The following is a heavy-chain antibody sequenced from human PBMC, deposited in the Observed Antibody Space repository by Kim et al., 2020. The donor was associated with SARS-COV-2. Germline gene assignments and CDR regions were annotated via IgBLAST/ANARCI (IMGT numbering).Heavy chain of an antibody. CDR2: ISYDGSNK. J-gene: IGHJ6*02. V-gene: IGHV3-30-3*01. D-gene: IGHD5-18*01. Sequence: GGSLRLSCAASGFTFSSYAMHWVRQAPGKGLEWVAVISYDGSNKYYADSVKGRFTISRDNSKNTLYLQMNSLRAEDTAVYYCARYLRIQLWDYYYGMDVWGQGTTVTVSS. CDR1: GFTFSSYA. CDR3: ARYLRIQLWDYYYGMDV.